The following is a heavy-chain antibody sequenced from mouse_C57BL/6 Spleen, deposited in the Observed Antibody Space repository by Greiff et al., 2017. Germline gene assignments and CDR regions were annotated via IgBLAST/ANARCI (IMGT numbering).Heavy chain of an antibody. D-gene: IGHD1-1*01. Sequence: VVESGASVKISCKASGYAFSSYWMNWVKQRPGKGLEWIGQIYPGDGDTNYNGKFKGKATLTADKSSSTAYMQLRSLTSEDSAVCVGARNGDYEARDYWGQGTSVTVSS. CDR1: GYAFSSYW. CDR3: ARNGDYEARDY. CDR2: IYPGDGDT. J-gene: IGHJ4*01. V-gene: IGHV1-80*01.